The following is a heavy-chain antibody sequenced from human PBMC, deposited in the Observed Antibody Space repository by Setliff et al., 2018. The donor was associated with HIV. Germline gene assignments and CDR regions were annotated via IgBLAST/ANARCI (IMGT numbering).Heavy chain of an antibody. CDR2: ISSSSSTI. D-gene: IGHD6-13*01. Sequence: GGSLRLSCAVSGFTFEDYGMSWVRQAPGKGLEWVSYISSSSSTIYYADSVKGRFTISRDNAKNSLYLQMNSLRAEDTAVYYCARSRAAGFDYWGQGTLVTVSS. CDR1: GFTFEDYG. J-gene: IGHJ4*02. V-gene: IGHV3-48*01. CDR3: ARSRAAGFDY.